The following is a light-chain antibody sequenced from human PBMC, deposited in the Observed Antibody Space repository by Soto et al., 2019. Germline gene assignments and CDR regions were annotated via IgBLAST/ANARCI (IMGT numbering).Light chain of an antibody. Sequence: EIVLTQSPRTLSLSPGERAPLSCRASQSVSSSYLAWYQQKPGQAPRLLIYGASSRATGIPDRFSGSGSGTDFTLTISRLEPEDFAVYYCQQYGSSPTFGGGTKVDIK. CDR1: QSVSSSY. J-gene: IGKJ4*01. CDR3: QQYGSSPT. V-gene: IGKV3-20*01. CDR2: GAS.